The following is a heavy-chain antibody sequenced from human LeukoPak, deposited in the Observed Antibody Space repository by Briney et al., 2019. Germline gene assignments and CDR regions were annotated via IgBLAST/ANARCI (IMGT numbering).Heavy chain of an antibody. J-gene: IGHJ4*02. V-gene: IGHV1-18*01. CDR2: ISAYNGNA. Sequence: ASVKVSCKASGYTFTSYGISWVRQAPGQGLEWMGWISAYNGNANYAQKLQGRVTMTTDTSISTAYMELSRLRSDDTAVYYCARVLARSGYGMGGYWGQGTLVTVSS. CDR3: ARVLARSGYGMGGY. CDR1: GYTFTSYG. D-gene: IGHD5-12*01.